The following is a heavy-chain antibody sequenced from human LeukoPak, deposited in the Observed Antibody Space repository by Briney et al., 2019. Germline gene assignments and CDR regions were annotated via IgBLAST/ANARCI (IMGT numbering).Heavy chain of an antibody. D-gene: IGHD2-2*01. CDR3: ARPHILEVAAAIGPYYFDY. CDR1: GYSFSTYW. Sequence: GESLKISCQASGYSFSTYWIAWVRHMPGKGLEWMGIIYPGDSDTRYSLSFQGQVSISADKSITTAYLQWSSLKASNTAMYFCARPHILEVAAAIGPYYFDYWGQGTLVSVSS. CDR2: IYPGDSDT. J-gene: IGHJ4*02. V-gene: IGHV5-51*01.